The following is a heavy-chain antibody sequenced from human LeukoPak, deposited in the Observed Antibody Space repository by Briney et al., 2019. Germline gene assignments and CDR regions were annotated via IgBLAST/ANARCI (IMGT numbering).Heavy chain of an antibody. V-gene: IGHV3-30*02. J-gene: IGHJ4*02. D-gene: IGHD5-18*01. CDR2: IRCDGNNK. Sequence: GGSLRLSCAASGFTFSFYAMHWVRQAPGKGLEWVAFIRCDGNNKHYADSVEGRFTVSRDNTKNTLYLQMNSLRAEDTAVYHCVRELREYSYGTFNFWGLGTLVTASS. CDR1: GFTFSFYA. CDR3: VRELREYSYGTFNF.